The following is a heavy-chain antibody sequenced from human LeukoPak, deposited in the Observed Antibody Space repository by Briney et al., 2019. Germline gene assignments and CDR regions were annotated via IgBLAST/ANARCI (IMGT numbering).Heavy chain of an antibody. J-gene: IGHJ4*02. V-gene: IGHV1-2*06. Sequence: ASVKVSCKASGYTFTGYYMHWVRQAPGQGLEWMGRINPNSGGTNYAQKFQGRVTMTRDTSISTAYMELSRLRSVDTAVYYCARDLWGIAAAGTSSNYWGQGTLVTVSS. CDR2: INPNSGGT. D-gene: IGHD6-13*01. CDR3: ARDLWGIAAAGTSSNY. CDR1: GYTFTGYY.